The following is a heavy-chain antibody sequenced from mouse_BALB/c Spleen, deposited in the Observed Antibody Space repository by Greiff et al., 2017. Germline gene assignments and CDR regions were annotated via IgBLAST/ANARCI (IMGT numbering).Heavy chain of an antibody. D-gene: IGHD2-14*01. CDR3: TRDYRYDEDYFDY. CDR2: IDPETGGT. J-gene: IGHJ2*01. Sequence: VQLQQSGAELVRPGASVTLSCKASGYTFTDYEMHWVKQTPVHGLEWIGAIDPETGGTAYNQKFKGKATLTADKSSSTAYMELRSLTSEDSAVYYCTRDYRYDEDYFDYWGQGTTLTVSS. V-gene: IGHV1-15*01. CDR1: GYTFTDYE.